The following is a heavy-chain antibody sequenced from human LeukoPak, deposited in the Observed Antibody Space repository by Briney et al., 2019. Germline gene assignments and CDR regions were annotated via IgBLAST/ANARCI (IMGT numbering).Heavy chain of an antibody. CDR2: INHNGNVN. V-gene: IGHV3-7*03. J-gene: IGHJ3*02. D-gene: IGHD1-14*01. CDR1: GFTFSSYW. Sequence: GGSLRLSCAASGFTFSSYWMNWARQAPGKGLEWVASINHNGNVNYYVDSVKGRFTISRDNAKNSLYLQMSNLRAEDTAVYYCARETGKTSDAFDIWGQGTMVTVSS. CDR3: ARETGKTSDAFDI.